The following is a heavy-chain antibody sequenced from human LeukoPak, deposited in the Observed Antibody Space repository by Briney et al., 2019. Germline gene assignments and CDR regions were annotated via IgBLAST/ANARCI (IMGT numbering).Heavy chain of an antibody. CDR1: GYTFTSYY. CDR3: ARSVGGWYHSGQPTKWFDY. CDR2: INPSGGST. J-gene: IGHJ4*02. D-gene: IGHD6-19*01. V-gene: IGHV1-46*03. Sequence: ASVKASCKASGYTFTSYYMDWVRQAPGQGLEWMGVINPSGGSTSYAQKFQGRVTMTMDTSTSTVYMELSSLRSEDTAVYYCARSVGGWYHSGQPTKWFDYWGQGTLVTVSS.